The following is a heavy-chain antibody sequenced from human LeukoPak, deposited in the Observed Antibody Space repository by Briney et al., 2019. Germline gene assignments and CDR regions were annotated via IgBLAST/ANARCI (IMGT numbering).Heavy chain of an antibody. D-gene: IGHD3-9*01. CDR1: GGSISSGGYS. V-gene: IGHV4-30-2*01. CDR2: IYHSGST. CDR3: ARGLRYFDL. J-gene: IGHJ3*01. Sequence: SETLSLTCAVSGGSISSGGYSWRWLRQPPGKGLEWIGYIYHSGSTYYNPSLKSRVTISVDRSKNQFPLKLSSVTAADTAVYYCARGLRYFDLWGQGTMVTVSS.